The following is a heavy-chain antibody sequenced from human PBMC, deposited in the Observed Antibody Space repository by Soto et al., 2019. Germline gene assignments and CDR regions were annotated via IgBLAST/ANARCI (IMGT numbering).Heavy chain of an antibody. Sequence: GGSLRLSCAASGFSFSTYPMIWVRQAPGKRLEGVSSISGSGGDTYYIDSVKGRFTISRDNSRNTVYLQMNSLRAEDTAIYYCAKILSTVTTYYYGMDVWGQGTTVTVSS. CDR2: ISGSGGDT. CDR3: AKILSTVTTYYYGMDV. J-gene: IGHJ6*02. V-gene: IGHV3-23*01. D-gene: IGHD4-17*01. CDR1: GFSFSTYP.